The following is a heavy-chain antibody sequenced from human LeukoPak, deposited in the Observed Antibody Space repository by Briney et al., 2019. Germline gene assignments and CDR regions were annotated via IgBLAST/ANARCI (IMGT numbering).Heavy chain of an antibody. J-gene: IGHJ4*02. V-gene: IGHV1-2*02. CDR1: GYTFTGYY. Sequence: ASVKVSCKASGYTFTGYYMNWVRQAPGQGLEWMGWISPNSGDTNYAQEFHGRVTMTRDASISTAYMELRSLRSDDTAVYYCARSIGDSSGWARPQGDDYWGQGTLVTVSS. D-gene: IGHD6-19*01. CDR2: ISPNSGDT. CDR3: ARSIGDSSGWARPQGDDY.